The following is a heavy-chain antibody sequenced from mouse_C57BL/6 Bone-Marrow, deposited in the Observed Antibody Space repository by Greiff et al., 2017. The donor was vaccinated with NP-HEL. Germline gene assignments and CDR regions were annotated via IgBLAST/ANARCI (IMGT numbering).Heavy chain of an antibody. CDR1: GYSITSDY. J-gene: IGHJ4*01. CDR3: ARSPLWLRRNYYAMDY. CDR2: ISYSGST. Sequence: EVQLQQSGPGLAKPSQTLPLTCSVTGYSITSDYWNWIRKFPGNKLEYMGYISYSGSTYYNPSLKSRISITRDTSKNQYYLQLNSVTTEDTATYYCARSPLWLRRNYYAMDYWGQGTSVTVSS. D-gene: IGHD2-2*01. V-gene: IGHV3-8*01.